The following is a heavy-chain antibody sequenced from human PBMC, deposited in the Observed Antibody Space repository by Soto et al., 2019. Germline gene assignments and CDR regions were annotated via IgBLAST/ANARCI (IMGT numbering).Heavy chain of an antibody. Sequence: QVQLVESGGGVVQPGRSLRLSCAASGFTFSSYGMHWVRQAPGKGLEWVAVIWYDGSNKYYADSVKGRFTISRDNSKNALYLQMHSLRAEDTAVYYCARDRGCSGGSCYPPGPVDYWGQGTLATVSS. CDR2: IWYDGSNK. V-gene: IGHV3-33*01. CDR3: ARDRGCSGGSCYPPGPVDY. CDR1: GFTFSSYG. J-gene: IGHJ4*02. D-gene: IGHD2-15*01.